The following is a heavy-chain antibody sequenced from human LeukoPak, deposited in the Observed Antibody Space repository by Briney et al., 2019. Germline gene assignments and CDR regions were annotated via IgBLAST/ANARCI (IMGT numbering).Heavy chain of an antibody. CDR2: IIPIFGTA. D-gene: IGHD3-22*01. V-gene: IGHV1-69*13. Sequence: SVKVSCKASGGTFSSYAISWVRQAPGQGLEWMGGIIPIFGTANYAQKFQGRVTITADESTSTAYMELSSLRSEDTAVYYCARGYYYDSSGYYTEYFQHWGQGNLVTVSS. J-gene: IGHJ1*01. CDR3: ARGYYYDSSGYYTEYFQH. CDR1: GGTFSSYA.